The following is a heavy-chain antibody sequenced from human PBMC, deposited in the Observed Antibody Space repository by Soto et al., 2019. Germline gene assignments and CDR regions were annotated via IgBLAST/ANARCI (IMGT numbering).Heavy chain of an antibody. CDR1: GGSMTGYF. CDR3: ARTHWVSGTEY. D-gene: IGHD6-19*01. V-gene: IGHV4-4*07. Sequence: QVRLQESGPGLVKPSETLSLTCTVSGGSMTGYFWSWIRQPAGKALEWIGHVYNSGNTDYNPSLASRITMAVDTSKRQFSLKVKSVTAADTAVYYCARTHWVSGTEYWGQGILVTVSS. CDR2: VYNSGNT. J-gene: IGHJ4*02.